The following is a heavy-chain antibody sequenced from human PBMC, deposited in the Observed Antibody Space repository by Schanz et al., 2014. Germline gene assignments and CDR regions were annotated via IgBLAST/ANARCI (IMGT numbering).Heavy chain of an antibody. Sequence: QVYLVESGGDLVKPGGSLRLSCAASGFTFSDYYMTWIRQAPGKGLEWVSDISDSGDSTHYADSVKGRFTISRDNSKNTLYLQMNSLRAEDTALYYCASERGYSYGYGAFDIWGQGTMVTGSS. V-gene: IGHV3-11*05. D-gene: IGHD5-18*01. CDR2: ISDSGDST. CDR3: ASERGYSYGYGAFDI. J-gene: IGHJ3*02. CDR1: GFTFSDYY.